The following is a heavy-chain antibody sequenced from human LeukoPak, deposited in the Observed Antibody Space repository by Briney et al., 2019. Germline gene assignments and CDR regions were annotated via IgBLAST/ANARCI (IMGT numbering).Heavy chain of an antibody. J-gene: IGHJ3*02. V-gene: IGHV1-8*03. Sequence: ASVKVSCKASGYTFTSYDINWVRQATGQGLEWMGWMNPNSGNTGYAQKFQGRVTITRNTSISTAYMELSSLRSEDTAVYYCAISLTYDFWSGYHDAFDIWGQGTMVTVSS. CDR1: GYTFTSYD. D-gene: IGHD3-3*01. CDR3: AISLTYDFWSGYHDAFDI. CDR2: MNPNSGNT.